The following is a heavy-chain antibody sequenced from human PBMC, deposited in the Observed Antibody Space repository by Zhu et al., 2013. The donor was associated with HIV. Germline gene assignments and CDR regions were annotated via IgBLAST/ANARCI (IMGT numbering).Heavy chain of an antibody. D-gene: IGHD2-15*01. CDR1: WLPQWLL. CDR2: QSWSEAP. CDR3: ARGLGFCSGGSCFFRYFDL. J-gene: IGHJ2*01. Sequence: QVQLQESGPGLVKPSGALSLTCTCLWWLPQWLLLELDPPAPREGAGVDWGNQSWSEAPTTTPSVKSRVTISVDTSKNQFSLKMRSVTAADTAVYYCARGLGFCSGGSCFFRYFDLWGPWHPGHCLL. V-gene: IGHV4-34*02.